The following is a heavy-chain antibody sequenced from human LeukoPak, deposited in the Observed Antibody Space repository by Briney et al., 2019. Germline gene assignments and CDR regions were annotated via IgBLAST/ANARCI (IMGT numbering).Heavy chain of an antibody. J-gene: IGHJ4*02. CDR2: ISYDGSNK. V-gene: IGHV3-30*18. CDR1: GFTFSSYG. CDR3: AKGSDILTGYSDGVFDY. D-gene: IGHD3-9*01. Sequence: GGSLRLSCAASGFTFSSYGMHWVRQAPGKGLERVAVISYDGSNKYYADSVKGRFTISRDNSKNTLYLQMNSLRAEDTAVYYCAKGSDILTGYSDGVFDYWGQGTLVTVSS.